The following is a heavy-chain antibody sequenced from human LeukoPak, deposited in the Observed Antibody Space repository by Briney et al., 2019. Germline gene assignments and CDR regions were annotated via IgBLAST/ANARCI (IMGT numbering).Heavy chain of an antibody. CDR2: INSNTGKP. Sequence: GASVKLSCKASGYSFSDYAVNWVRQAPGQGLEWMGWINSNTGKPRYAQGFPGRFVFSWDKSVNTAYLQISSVKTEDTAVYYCARGSGNSGFWVDFYLWGQGTLVTVSS. D-gene: IGHD3/OR15-3a*01. V-gene: IGHV7-4-1*02. CDR1: GYSFSDYA. CDR3: ARGSGNSGFWVDFYL. J-gene: IGHJ4*02.